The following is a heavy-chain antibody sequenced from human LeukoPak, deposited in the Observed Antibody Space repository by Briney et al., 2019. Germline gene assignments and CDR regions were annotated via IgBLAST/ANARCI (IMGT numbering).Heavy chain of an antibody. Sequence: ASVRVSCKASGNTFTSYDINWVRQATGQGLEWMGWMNPNSGNTAYAQKFEGRVTMTRDTSISTAYMEVSSLRSEDTAVYYCARGQATIPNYYMDVWGKGTTVTVSS. D-gene: IGHD5-12*01. J-gene: IGHJ6*03. CDR2: MNPNSGNT. CDR1: GNTFTSYD. V-gene: IGHV1-8*01. CDR3: ARGQATIPNYYMDV.